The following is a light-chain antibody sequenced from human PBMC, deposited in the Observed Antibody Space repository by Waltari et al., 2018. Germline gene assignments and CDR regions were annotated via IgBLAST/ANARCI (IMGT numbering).Light chain of an antibody. V-gene: IGLV2-8*01. J-gene: IGLJ1*01. Sequence: QSALTQPPSASGSPGQSVTISCTGTSIDVGGYNYVSWYQQHPVNAPKLMIYEVSKRPSGVPDRFSGSKSGNTASLTVSGLQAEDEADYYCSSYAGSNNYVFGTGTKVTVL. CDR2: EVS. CDR3: SSYAGSNNYV. CDR1: SIDVGGYNY.